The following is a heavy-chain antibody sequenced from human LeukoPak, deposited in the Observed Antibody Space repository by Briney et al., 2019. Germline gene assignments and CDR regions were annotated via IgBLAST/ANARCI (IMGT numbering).Heavy chain of an antibody. CDR1: GFTFSSYG. Sequence: GRSLRLSCAASGFTFSSYGMHWVRQAPGKGLEWVAVISYDGSNKYYADSVKGRFTISRDNSKNTLYLQMNSLRAEDTAVYYCAKDRYCSSTRCYGDFDYWGQGTLVTVSS. V-gene: IGHV3-30*18. D-gene: IGHD2-2*01. CDR3: AKDRYCSSTRCYGDFDY. J-gene: IGHJ4*02. CDR2: ISYDGSNK.